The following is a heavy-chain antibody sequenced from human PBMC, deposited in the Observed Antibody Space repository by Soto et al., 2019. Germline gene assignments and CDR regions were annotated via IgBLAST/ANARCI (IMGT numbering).Heavy chain of an antibody. CDR2: LNTDGTST. CDR3: ARGYYGTYGGIDY. J-gene: IGHJ4*02. CDR1: EFXFSGFW. D-gene: IGHD3-10*01. V-gene: IGHV3-74*01. Sequence: GGSLXLSCAASEFXFSGFWMHWVRQAPGKGLVWVSRLNTDGTSTSYADSVKGRFTISRDNAKNTLYLQMNSLRAEDTAVYYCARGYYGTYGGIDYWGQGTLVTVSS.